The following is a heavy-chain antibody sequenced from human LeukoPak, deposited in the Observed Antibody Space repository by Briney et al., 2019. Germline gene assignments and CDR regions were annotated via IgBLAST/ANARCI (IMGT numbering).Heavy chain of an antibody. CDR1: GYTFTSYY. CDR2: INPSGGST. CDR3: ARKFLGSRGYYFDY. J-gene: IGHJ4*02. V-gene: IGHV1-46*01. Sequence: ASVKVSCKAPGYTFTSYYMHWVRQAPGQGLEWMGIINPSGGSTSYAQKFQGRVTMTRNTSIRTAYMELSSLRSEDTAVYYCARKFLGSRGYYFDYWGQGTLVTVSS. D-gene: IGHD3-10*01.